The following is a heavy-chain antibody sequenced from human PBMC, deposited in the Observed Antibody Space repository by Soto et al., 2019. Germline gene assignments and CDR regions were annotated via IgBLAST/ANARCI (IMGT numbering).Heavy chain of an antibody. Sequence: SETLSLTCTVSGGSISSGGYYWSWIRQHPGKGLERIGYIYYSGSTYYNPSLKSRVTISVDTSKNQFSLKLSSVTAADTAVYYCASYLMTTVRSWFDPWGQGTLVTVSS. V-gene: IGHV4-31*03. J-gene: IGHJ5*02. CDR2: IYYSGST. D-gene: IGHD4-4*01. CDR3: ASYLMTTVRSWFDP. CDR1: GGSISSGGYY.